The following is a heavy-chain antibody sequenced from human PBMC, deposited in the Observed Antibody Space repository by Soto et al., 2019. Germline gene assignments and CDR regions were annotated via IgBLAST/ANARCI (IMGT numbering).Heavy chain of an antibody. J-gene: IGHJ4*02. CDR3: ARGQMATSLNSLPNY. CDR1: GGTFSSYA. CDR2: IIPIFGTA. V-gene: IGHV1-69*06. D-gene: IGHD2-2*01. Sequence: SVKVSCKASGGTFSSYAISWVRQAPGQGLEWMGGIIPIFGTANYAQKFQGRVTITADKSTSTAYMELSSLRSEDTAVYYCARGQMATSLNSLPNYWGQGTLVTVPS.